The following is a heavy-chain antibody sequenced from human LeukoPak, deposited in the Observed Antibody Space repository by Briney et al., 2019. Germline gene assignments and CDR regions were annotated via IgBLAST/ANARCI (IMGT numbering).Heavy chain of an antibody. D-gene: IGHD6-13*01. CDR1: GYTFTSYG. J-gene: IGHJ4*02. CDR2: ISAYNGNT. Sequence: GASVKVSCKASGYTFTSYGISWVRQAPGQGLEWMGWISAYNGNTNYAQKFQGRVTMTRDTSISTAYMELSRLRSDDTAVYYCARDLAAAGFHFDYWGQGTLVTVSS. V-gene: IGHV1-18*01. CDR3: ARDLAAAGFHFDY.